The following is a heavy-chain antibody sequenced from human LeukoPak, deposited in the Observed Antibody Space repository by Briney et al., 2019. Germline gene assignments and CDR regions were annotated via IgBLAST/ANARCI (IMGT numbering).Heavy chain of an antibody. CDR1: GFTFSSYS. Sequence: GGSLRLSCAASGFTFSSYSMNWVRQAPGKGLEWVSSISSSSSYIYYADSVKGRFTISRDNAKNSLYLQMNSLRAEDTAVYYCARANSGISFTTDYWGQGALVTVSS. V-gene: IGHV3-21*01. J-gene: IGHJ4*02. CDR2: ISSSSSYI. CDR3: ARANSGISFTTDY. D-gene: IGHD1-26*01.